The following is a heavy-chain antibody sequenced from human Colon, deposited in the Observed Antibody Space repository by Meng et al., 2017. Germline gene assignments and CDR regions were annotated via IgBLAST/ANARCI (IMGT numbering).Heavy chain of an antibody. CDR1: GFTLSIYS. J-gene: IGHJ4*02. Sequence: DVQLGEAGGGLVKPGGFLRLSCAGSGFTLSIYSMNWVRQDPGKGLEWVSLSSITTTNVYYADSVKGRFTVSRDNTKNSLYLQMNSLRTEDTAIYYCVRVLSLVLDYWGQGTLVTVSS. D-gene: IGHD2-2*01. V-gene: IGHV3-21*01. CDR3: VRVLSLVLDY. CDR2: SSITTTNV.